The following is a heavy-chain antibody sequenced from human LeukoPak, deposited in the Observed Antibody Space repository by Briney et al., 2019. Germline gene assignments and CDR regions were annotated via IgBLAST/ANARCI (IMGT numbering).Heavy chain of an antibody. V-gene: IGHV3-33*05. J-gene: IGHJ5*02. CDR1: GFTFSNYG. CDR3: TRVAQSGPTGWFDP. Sequence: PGGSLRLSCAASGFTFSNYGMHWVRQAPGKGLEWVAVILYDGSYKNYADSVKGRFTISRDNPGNVMYLQMDSLRAEDTAVYYCTRVAQSGPTGWFDPWGQGTLVTVSS. CDR2: ILYDGSYK. D-gene: IGHD1-1*01.